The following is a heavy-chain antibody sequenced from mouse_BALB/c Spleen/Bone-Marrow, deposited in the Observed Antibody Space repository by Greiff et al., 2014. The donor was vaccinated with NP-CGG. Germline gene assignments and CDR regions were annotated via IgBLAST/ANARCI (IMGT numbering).Heavy chain of an antibody. CDR3: AIYYYGSSGFAY. D-gene: IGHD1-1*01. V-gene: IGHV14-3*02. J-gene: IGHJ3*01. CDR2: IDAANGNT. CDR1: GFNIKDTY. Sequence: VQLQQSGAELVKPGASVKLSCTASGFNIKDTYMHWVKQRPEKGLEWIGRIDAANGNTKYDVKFQGKATITADTSSNTAYLQLSSLTSEDTAVYYCAIYYYGSSGFAYWGQGTLVTVSA.